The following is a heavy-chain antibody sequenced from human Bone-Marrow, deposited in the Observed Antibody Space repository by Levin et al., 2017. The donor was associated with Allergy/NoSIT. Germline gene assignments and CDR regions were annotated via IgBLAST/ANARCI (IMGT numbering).Heavy chain of an antibody. CDR1: GGSVSSSSNY. V-gene: IGHV4-39*01. CDR2: IYYTGST. CDR3: VRVDGGGNYFDS. D-gene: IGHD3-16*01. J-gene: IGHJ4*02. Sequence: SETLSLTCTVSGGSVSSSSNYWGWIRQSPAKGLEWIGSIYYTGSTYYNPSLKSRVTISVDTSKNQFSLKLTSVTAADTALYYCVRVDGGGNYFDSWGQGTLVAVSS.